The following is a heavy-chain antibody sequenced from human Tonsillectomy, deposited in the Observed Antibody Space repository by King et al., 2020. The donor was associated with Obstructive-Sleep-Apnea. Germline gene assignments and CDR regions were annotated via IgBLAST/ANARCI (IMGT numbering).Heavy chain of an antibody. J-gene: IGHJ4*02. Sequence: MQLVQSGAEVKKPGASVKVSCKASGYTFTGYYVHWVRQAPGQGLEWMGWISPNSGATKYAQKFQDRVTMTRDTSISTAYMDLSRLRSDDTAIYYCARDMSAYDSASPAYWGQGTLVTVSS. D-gene: IGHD3-10*01. CDR2: ISPNSGAT. CDR1: GYTFTGYY. CDR3: ARDMSAYDSASPAY. V-gene: IGHV1-2*02.